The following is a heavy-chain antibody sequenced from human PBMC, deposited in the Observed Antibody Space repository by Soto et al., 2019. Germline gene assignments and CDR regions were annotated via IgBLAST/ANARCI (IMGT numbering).Heavy chain of an antibody. CDR2: ISAHNGNT. CDR3: ARDRIVYGDYQYYYYGLDV. D-gene: IGHD4-17*01. J-gene: IGHJ6*02. V-gene: IGHV1-18*01. CDR1: GYTFTSYG. Sequence: ASVKVSYKASGYTFTSYGISWVRQAPGQGLEWMGWISAHNGNTNYAQKLQGRVTMTTDTSTSTAYMELRSLRSDDTAVYYCARDRIVYGDYQYYYYGLDVWGQGTTVTVSS.